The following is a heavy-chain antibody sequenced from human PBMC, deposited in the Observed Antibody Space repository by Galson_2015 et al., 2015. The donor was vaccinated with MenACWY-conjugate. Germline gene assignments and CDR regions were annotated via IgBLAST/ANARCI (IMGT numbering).Heavy chain of an antibody. CDR2: ISGSGGST. V-gene: IGHV3-23*01. Sequence: SLRLSCAGSGFTFSTYATSWVRQAPGKGLEWVSTISGSGGSTYYADSVKGRFTISRDNSKNTLFLQMNSLRAEDTAVYYCAKEAGSSSPPYYFDYWGQGTLVTVSS. CDR1: GFTFSTYA. CDR3: AKEAGSSSPPYYFDY. D-gene: IGHD1-26*01. J-gene: IGHJ4*02.